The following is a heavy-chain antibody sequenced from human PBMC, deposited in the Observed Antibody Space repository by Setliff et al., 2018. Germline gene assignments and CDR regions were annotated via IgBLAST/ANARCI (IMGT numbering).Heavy chain of an antibody. Sequence: SETLSLTCAVVGGSFSGYSWSWIRQPPGKGLEWIGEINHSGSTNYNPSLKSRLTLSVDTSKNQFSLKLDSVTAADTAVYYCARTGTYRYFDYWGRGTLVTVSS. J-gene: IGHJ4*02. V-gene: IGHV4-34*01. CDR1: GGSFSGYS. CDR3: ARTGTYRYFDY. D-gene: IGHD1-1*01. CDR2: INHSGST.